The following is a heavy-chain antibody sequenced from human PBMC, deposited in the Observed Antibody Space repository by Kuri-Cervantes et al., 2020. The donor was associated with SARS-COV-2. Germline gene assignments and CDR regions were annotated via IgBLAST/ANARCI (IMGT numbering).Heavy chain of an antibody. Sequence: LSLTCAASGFNFNEYTLHWVRQAPGEGLEWVSLISRDSRNTYYADSVKGRFTISRDNSKNSLYLQMNSLRAEDSALYYCAKEGGTIYMDVWGKGTTVTVSS. CDR3: AKEGGTIYMDV. CDR2: ISRDSRNT. D-gene: IGHD2-15*01. V-gene: IGHV3-43*01. CDR1: GFNFNEYT. J-gene: IGHJ6*03.